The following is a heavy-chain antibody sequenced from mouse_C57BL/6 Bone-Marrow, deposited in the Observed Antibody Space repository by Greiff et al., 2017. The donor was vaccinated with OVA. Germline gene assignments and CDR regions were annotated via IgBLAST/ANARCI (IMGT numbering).Heavy chain of an antibody. V-gene: IGHV5-15*01. Sequence: EVMPVESGGGLVQPGGSLKLSCAASGFTFSDYGMAWVRQAPRKGPEWVAFLSNLAYSIYYADTVTGRFPISRENAKNTLYLEMSSLRSEDTAMYDCARRDYYGNYAMDYWGQGTSVTVSS. CDR3: ARRDYYGNYAMDY. CDR2: LSNLAYSI. J-gene: IGHJ4*01. D-gene: IGHD1-1*01. CDR1: GFTFSDYG.